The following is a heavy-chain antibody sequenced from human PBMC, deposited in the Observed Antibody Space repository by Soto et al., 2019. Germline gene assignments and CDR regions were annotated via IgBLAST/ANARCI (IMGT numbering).Heavy chain of an antibody. CDR1: GFKLGNYG. CDR2: ISGGGGST. CDR3: AKGFIVVVTVIRPDAAFDV. Sequence: EVQLLESGGGLVQPGGSLRLSCAASGFKLGNYGMNWVRQAPGKGLEWVSGISGGGGSTYYADSVKGRFTVSREPSKSTVFLEMKSLRAEDTAVYFCAKGFIVVVTVIRPDAAFDVWGQGTLVTLYS. J-gene: IGHJ3*01. V-gene: IGHV3-23*01. D-gene: IGHD2-21*02.